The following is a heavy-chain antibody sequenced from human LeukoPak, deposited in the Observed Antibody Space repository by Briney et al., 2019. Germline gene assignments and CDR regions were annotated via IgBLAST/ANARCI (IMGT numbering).Heavy chain of an antibody. CDR1: GGSISSYY. CDR2: IYTSGST. J-gene: IGHJ6*03. Sequence: SETLSLTCTVSGGSISSYYWSWIRQPAGKGLEWIGRIYTSGSTNYNPSLESRGTMSVDTSKNQFSLKLSSVTAADTAVYYCARAPLFFRSGQGLYYYYMDVWGKGTTVTVSS. V-gene: IGHV4-4*07. CDR3: ARAPLFFRSGQGLYYYYMDV. D-gene: IGHD3-3*01.